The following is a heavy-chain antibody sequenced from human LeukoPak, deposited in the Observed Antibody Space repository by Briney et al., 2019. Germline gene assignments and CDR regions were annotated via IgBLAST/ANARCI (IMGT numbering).Heavy chain of an antibody. CDR2: IRSKAYGGTT. CDR3: TSPRPEQTYCGGDCYPYYYYGMDV. D-gene: IGHD2-21*02. V-gene: IGHV3-49*03. CDR1: GFTFGDYA. Sequence: GGSLRLSCTASGFTFGDYAVSWFRQAPGKGLEWVGFIRSKAYGGTTECAASVKGRFTISRDDSKSIAYLQMNSLKTEDTAVYYCTSPRPEQTYCGGDCYPYYYYGMDVWGQGTTVTVSS. J-gene: IGHJ6*02.